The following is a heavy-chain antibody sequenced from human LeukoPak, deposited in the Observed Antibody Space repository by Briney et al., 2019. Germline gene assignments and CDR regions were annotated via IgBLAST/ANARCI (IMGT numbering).Heavy chain of an antibody. CDR3: AADSDRRSDY. D-gene: IGHD3-22*01. CDR2: INRDGSGK. Sequence: GGSLRLSFAASGFTFSSYWMTWVRQAPGKGMEWVASINRDGSGKYYVDSVKGRFSISRDNAKNSLYLQMNSLTAEDTAVYYCAADSDRRSDYWGQGTLVSVSS. CDR1: GFTFSSYW. J-gene: IGHJ4*02. V-gene: IGHV3-7*05.